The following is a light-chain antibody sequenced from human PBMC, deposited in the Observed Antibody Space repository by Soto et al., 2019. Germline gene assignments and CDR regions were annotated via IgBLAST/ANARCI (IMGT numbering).Light chain of an antibody. CDR1: HSVSSSY. CDR3: QQYGSSPPIT. V-gene: IGKV3-20*01. Sequence: EIVLTQSPGTLSLSPGERATLSCRASHSVSSSYLAWYQQKPGQAPRLLIYGASSRATGIPDRFSGSGSGTDFPLTISRLEPEDFAVYYCQQYGSSPPITLGQGTRPEIK. CDR2: GAS. J-gene: IGKJ5*01.